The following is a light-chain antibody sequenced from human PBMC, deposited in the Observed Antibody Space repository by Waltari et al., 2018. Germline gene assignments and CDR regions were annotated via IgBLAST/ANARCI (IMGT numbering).Light chain of an antibody. CDR1: QSTSTW. CDR2: DAS. V-gene: IGKV1-5*01. Sequence: DIQMTQSPSTLSASVGDRVTITCRASQSTSTWLAWYQQKPGKAPKLLIYDASTLERGVPSNFSGSGSGTEFTLTISSLQPDDFATYYCQQYNSFSGTFGQGTEVEIK. CDR3: QQYNSFSGT. J-gene: IGKJ1*01.